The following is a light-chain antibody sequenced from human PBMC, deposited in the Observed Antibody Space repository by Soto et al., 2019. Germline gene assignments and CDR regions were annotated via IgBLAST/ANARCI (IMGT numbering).Light chain of an antibody. CDR1: SSDVGGYNY. CDR2: EVS. CDR3: SSYTSSSTPVV. J-gene: IGLJ2*01. V-gene: IGLV2-14*01. Sequence: QSALTQPASVSGSPGQSITISCPGTSSDVGGYNYVSWYQQHPGKAPKLMIYEVSNRPSGVSNRFSGSKSGNTASLTISGLQAEDEADYYCSSYTSSSTPVVFGGGTKVTVL.